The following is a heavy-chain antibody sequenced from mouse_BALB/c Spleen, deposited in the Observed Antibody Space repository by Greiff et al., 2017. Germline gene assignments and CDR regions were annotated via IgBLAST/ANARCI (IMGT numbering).Heavy chain of an antibody. CDR1: GFAFSSYD. Sequence: DVKLVESGGGLVKPGGSLKLSCAASGFAFSSYDMSWVRQTPEKRLEWVAYISSGGGSTYYPDTVKGRFTISRDNAKNTLYLQMSSLKSEDTAMYYCARQGGKEYYFDYWGQGTTLTVSS. CDR2: ISSGGGST. D-gene: IGHD1-3*01. V-gene: IGHV5-12-1*01. CDR3: ARQGGKEYYFDY. J-gene: IGHJ2*01.